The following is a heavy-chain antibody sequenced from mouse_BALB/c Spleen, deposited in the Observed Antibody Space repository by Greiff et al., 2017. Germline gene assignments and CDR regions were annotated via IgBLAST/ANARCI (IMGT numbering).Heavy chain of an antibody. CDR1: GFSLSTSGMG. J-gene: IGHJ4*01. V-gene: IGHV8-8*01. CDR3: ARAYYDYDGVYYYAMDY. D-gene: IGHD2-4*01. CDR2: SWWDDDK. Sequence: QVTLKVSGPGILKPSQTLSLTCSFSGFSLSTSGMGVGWIRQPSGKGLEWLAHSWWDDDKYYNPSLKSQLTISKDTSRNQVFLKITSVDTADTATYYCARAYYDYDGVYYYAMDYWGQGTSVTVSS.